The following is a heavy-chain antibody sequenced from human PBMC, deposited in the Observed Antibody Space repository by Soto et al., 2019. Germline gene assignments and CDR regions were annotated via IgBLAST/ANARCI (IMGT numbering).Heavy chain of an antibody. J-gene: IGHJ6*02. Sequence: SETLSLTCTVSGGSISSYYWSWIRQPPGKGLEWIGYIYYSGSTNYNPSLKSRVTISVDTSKNQFSLKLSSVTAADTAVYYCASVRLAAAGEYYYYYGMDVWGQGTTVTVSS. CDR3: ASVRLAAAGEYYYYYGMDV. CDR1: GGSISSYY. V-gene: IGHV4-59*01. CDR2: IYYSGST. D-gene: IGHD6-13*01.